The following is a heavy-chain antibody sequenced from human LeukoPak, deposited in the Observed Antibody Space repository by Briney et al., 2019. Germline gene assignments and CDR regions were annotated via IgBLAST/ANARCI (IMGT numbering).Heavy chain of an antibody. CDR1: GGSLSSSSYY. CDR2: IYYSGST. D-gene: IGHD3-9*01. V-gene: IGHV4-39*01. Sequence: PSETLSLTCTVSGGSLSSSSYYWGWIRPPPGTGLEWLGSIYYSGSTYYNPSLKSRVTISVDTSKNQFSLKLSSVTAADTAVYYCARSKDILTGYCFDYWGQGTLVTVSS. J-gene: IGHJ4*02. CDR3: ARSKDILTGYCFDY.